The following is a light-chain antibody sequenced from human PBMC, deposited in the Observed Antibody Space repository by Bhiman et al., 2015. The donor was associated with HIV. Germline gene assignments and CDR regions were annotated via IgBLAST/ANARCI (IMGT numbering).Light chain of an antibody. V-gene: IGLV2-14*02. CDR1: SSDVGRYNL. Sequence: QSALTQPASVSGSPGQSIAISCTGTSSDVGRYNLVSWFQQHPGKAPKLMIYDVSNRPSGVSNRFSGSKSGNTASLTISGLQAEDEADYYCSSYTSSSTYVFGTGTKVTV. CDR2: DVS. J-gene: IGLJ1*01. CDR3: SSYTSSSTYV.